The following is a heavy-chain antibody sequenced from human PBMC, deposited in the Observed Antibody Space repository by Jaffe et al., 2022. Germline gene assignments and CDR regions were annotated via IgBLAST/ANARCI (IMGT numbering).Heavy chain of an antibody. J-gene: IGHJ4*02. Sequence: EVQLVESGGTLVQPGGSLRLSCVASGFTLSPYAIHWVRQAPGKGLECVSTISNKGGATYYADSVKDRFTISRDDSENTVYLQMGSLRDEDMGVYYCARGVAVTTYFDHWGQGTLVTVSS. D-gene: IGHD4-4*01. CDR1: GFTLSPYA. CDR2: ISNKGGAT. CDR3: ARGVAVTTYFDH. V-gene: IGHV3-64*07.